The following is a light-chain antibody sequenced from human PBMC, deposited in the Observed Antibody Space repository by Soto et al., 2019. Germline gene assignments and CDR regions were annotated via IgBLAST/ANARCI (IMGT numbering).Light chain of an antibody. Sequence: EIVLTQSPGTLSLSPGETATLSCRASQSVSSSYLAWYQQKPGQAPRLLIYGASSRATGIPDRFSGSGSGTDFTLTISRLEPEDFAVYYCQQYGGSPRTFGQGTKLEIK. CDR3: QQYGGSPRT. CDR1: QSVSSSY. V-gene: IGKV3-20*01. CDR2: GAS. J-gene: IGKJ2*01.